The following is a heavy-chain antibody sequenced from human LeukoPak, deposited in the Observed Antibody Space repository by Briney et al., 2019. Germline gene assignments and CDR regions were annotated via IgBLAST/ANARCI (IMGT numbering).Heavy chain of an antibody. J-gene: IGHJ5*02. V-gene: IGHV3-30-3*01. CDR1: GFTFSSYA. CDR3: AREKRYSKGWFDP. CDR2: ISYDGSNK. Sequence: GRSLRLSCAASGFTFSSYAMHWVRQAPGKGLEWVAVISYDGSNKYYADSVKGRFTISRDNSKNTLYLQMNSLRAEDTAVYYCAREKRYSKGWFDPWGQGTLVTASS. D-gene: IGHD4-11*01.